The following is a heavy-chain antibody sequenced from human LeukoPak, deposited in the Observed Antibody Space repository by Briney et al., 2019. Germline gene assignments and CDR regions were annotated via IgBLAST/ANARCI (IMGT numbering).Heavy chain of an antibody. J-gene: IGHJ4*02. V-gene: IGHV3-23*01. CDR1: GFTFSSYA. CDR2: MSGSGGST. D-gene: IGHD6-13*01. Sequence: GGSLRLSCAASGFTFSSYAMSWVRQAPGKGLEWVSAMSGSGGSTYYGDSVKGRFTISRDNSKNMLYLQMNSLRAEDMAVYYCAKGSSSSWYAFDYWGQGTLVTVSS. CDR3: AKGSSSSWYAFDY.